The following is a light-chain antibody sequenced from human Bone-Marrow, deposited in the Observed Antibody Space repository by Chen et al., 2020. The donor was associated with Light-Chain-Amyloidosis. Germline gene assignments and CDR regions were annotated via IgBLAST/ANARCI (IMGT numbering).Light chain of an antibody. CDR1: SSNIGAGYD. J-gene: IGLJ3*02. CDR2: GNS. CDR3: QSYDSSLSGWV. V-gene: IGLV1-40*01. Sequence: QSVLTQPPSVSVAPRQRVTISCTGSSSNIGAGYDVHWYQQLPGTAPKLLIYGNSNRPSGVPDRFSGSKSGTSASLAITGLQAEDEADYYCQSYDSSLSGWVFGGGTKLTVL.